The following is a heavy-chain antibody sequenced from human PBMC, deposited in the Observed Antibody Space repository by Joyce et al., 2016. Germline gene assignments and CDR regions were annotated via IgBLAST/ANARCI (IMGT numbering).Heavy chain of an antibody. CDR1: GSTFSTSS. Sequence: QLVESGGGVVKPGGSQRLSCEASGSTFSTSSMSWFRQAPGKGLEWVAAISDTRYYIFHAETVRGRFTVSRDNAKKTLYLQMNSLRAEDSAVFYCARGGISYYYAMDVWGQGTTVTVSS. CDR3: ARGGISYYYAMDV. CDR2: ISDTRYYI. D-gene: IGHD3-16*01. V-gene: IGHV3-21*01. J-gene: IGHJ6*02.